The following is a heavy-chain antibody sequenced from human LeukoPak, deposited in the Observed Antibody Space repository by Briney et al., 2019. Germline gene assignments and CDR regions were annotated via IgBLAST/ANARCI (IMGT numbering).Heavy chain of an antibody. CDR1: GGTFSSYA. D-gene: IGHD3-16*01. CDR3: AREDVLKIARLGWFDP. V-gene: IGHV1-69*04. CDR2: IIPIFGIA. Sequence: ASVKVSCKASGGTFSSYAISWVRQAPGQGLEWMGRIIPIFGIANYAQKFQGRVTITADKSTSTAYMELSSLRSEDTAVYYCAREDVLKIARLGWFDPWGQGTLVTVSS. J-gene: IGHJ5*02.